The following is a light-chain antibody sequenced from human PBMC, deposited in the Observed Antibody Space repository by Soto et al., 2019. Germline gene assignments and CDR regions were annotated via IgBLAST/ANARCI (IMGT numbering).Light chain of an antibody. CDR2: DDS. J-gene: IGLJ1*01. V-gene: IGLV3-21*02. CDR3: QVWDSSSDRDV. Sequence: SYETTQPPAGSVARGQTAWISCGGHNVGSKSVHWYQQKPGQAPVLVVYDDSDRPSGITERISGSHSGNTATLTVSSVEAGDGDDYYGQVWDSSSDRDVLGT. CDR1: NVGSKS.